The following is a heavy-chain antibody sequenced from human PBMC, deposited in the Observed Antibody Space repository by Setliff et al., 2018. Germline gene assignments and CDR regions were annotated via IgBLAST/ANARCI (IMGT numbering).Heavy chain of an antibody. CDR3: ARAPSVELVTIRTNSWFTY. CDR1: GYTFRNYA. D-gene: IGHD5-18*01. Sequence: ASVKVSCKASGYTFRNYAFAWVRQAPGQGLEWVGWISVYNGDTNYAQKFQGRVTLTTDTSTSTAYMELRSLTSDDSAFYYCARAPSVELVTIRTNSWFTYWGQGNLVTVAS. J-gene: IGHJ4*02. CDR2: ISVYNGDT. V-gene: IGHV1-18*01.